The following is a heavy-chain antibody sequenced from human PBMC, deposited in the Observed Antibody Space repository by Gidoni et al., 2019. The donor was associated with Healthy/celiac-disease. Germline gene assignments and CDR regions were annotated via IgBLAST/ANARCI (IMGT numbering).Heavy chain of an antibody. CDR2: ISSSSSYI. J-gene: IGHJ3*02. Sequence: EVQLVESGGGQVKPGGSLRLSCAASGFTFSSYSMNWVRQAPGKGLEWVSSISSSSSYIYYADSVKGRFTISRDNAKNSLYLQMNSLRAEDTAVYYCASWVSSGWSGAFDIWGQGTMVTVSS. V-gene: IGHV3-21*01. CDR3: ASWVSSGWSGAFDI. CDR1: GFTFSSYS. D-gene: IGHD6-19*01.